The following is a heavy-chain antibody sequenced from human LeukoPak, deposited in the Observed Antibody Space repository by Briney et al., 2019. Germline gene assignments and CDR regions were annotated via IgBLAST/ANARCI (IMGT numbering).Heavy chain of an antibody. CDR1: GGSFSGYY. J-gene: IGHJ4*02. CDR3: ARGPMVRGNNHPYFDY. CDR2: INHSGST. V-gene: IGHV4-34*01. Sequence: SETLSLTCAVYGGSFSGYYWSWIRQPPGKGLEWIGEINHSGSTNYNPSLKSRVTISVDTSKNQFSLKLSSVTAADTAVYCCARGPMVRGNNHPYFDYWGQGTLVTVSS. D-gene: IGHD3-10*01.